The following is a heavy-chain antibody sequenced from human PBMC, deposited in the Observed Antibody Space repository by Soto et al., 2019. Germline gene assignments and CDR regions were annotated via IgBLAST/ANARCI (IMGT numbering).Heavy chain of an antibody. CDR1: GGSMSSYY. CDR2: VYSSGGT. D-gene: IGHD3-3*01. Sequence: KASETLSLTCTVSGGSMSSYYLTWIRQPAGKGLEWIGRVYSSGGTHYNPSLKSRVTISLDTSKNQFSLRLLSVTDADTAVYYCARGQRFSDWFDPWGQGTLVTVSS. V-gene: IGHV4-4*07. CDR3: ARGQRFSDWFDP. J-gene: IGHJ5*02.